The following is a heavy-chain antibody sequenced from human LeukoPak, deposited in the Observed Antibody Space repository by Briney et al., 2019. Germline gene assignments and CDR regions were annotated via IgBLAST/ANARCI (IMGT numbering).Heavy chain of an antibody. CDR1: GGSFSGYY. D-gene: IGHD3-22*01. CDR3: ARFSSGYYRTYYYYGMDV. Sequence: TSSETLSLTCAVYGGSFSGYYWSWIRQPPGKGLEWIGEINHSGSTNYNPSLKSRVTISVYTSKNQFSLKLSSVTAADTAVYYCARFSSGYYRTYYYYGMDVWGQGTTVTVSS. J-gene: IGHJ6*02. CDR2: INHSGST. V-gene: IGHV4-34*01.